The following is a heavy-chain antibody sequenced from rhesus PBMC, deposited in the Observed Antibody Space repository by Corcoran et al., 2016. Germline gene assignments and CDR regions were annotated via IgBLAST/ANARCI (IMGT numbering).Heavy chain of an antibody. Sequence: EVQLVETGGGLVQPGGSLKLSCAASGFTFSSYGMSWVRQAPGTGLEWVSAINSGGGNTYYADSVRGRFTISRDNSKNTLSLQMNSLRAEDTAVYYCAKDMFEDTVGTVLGNFDYWGQGVLVTVSS. D-gene: IGHD5-30*01. CDR1: GFTFSSYG. J-gene: IGHJ4*01. V-gene: IGHV3S5*01. CDR3: AKDMFEDTVGTVLGNFDY. CDR2: INSGGGNT.